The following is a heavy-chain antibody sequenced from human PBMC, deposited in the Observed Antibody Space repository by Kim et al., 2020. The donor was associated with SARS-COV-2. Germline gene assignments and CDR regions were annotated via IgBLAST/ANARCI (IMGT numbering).Heavy chain of an antibody. J-gene: IGHJ4*02. CDR3: ARERPFAGYCSGGSCYPDY. CDR2: ISAYNGNT. D-gene: IGHD2-15*01. CDR1: GYTFTSYG. V-gene: IGHV1-18*01. Sequence: ASVKVSCKASGYTFTSYGISWVRQAPGQGLEWMGWISAYNGNTNYAQKLQGRVTMTTDTSTSTAYMELRSLRSDDTAVYYCARERPFAGYCSGGSCYPDYWGQGTLVTVSS.